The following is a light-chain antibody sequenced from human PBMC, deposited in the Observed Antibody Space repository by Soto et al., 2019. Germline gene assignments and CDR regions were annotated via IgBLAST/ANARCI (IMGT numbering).Light chain of an antibody. J-gene: IGLJ7*01. V-gene: IGLV3-21*02. CDR1: TFGSNR. CDR3: QVWDITSAQLGI. Sequence: SYELTQPPSVSVAPGQTAIITCGGNTFGSNRVQWYHQKPGQAPVLVVFDDSDRPSGIPERFSGSKSGNTATLTISRVEAGDEADYFCQVWDITSAQLGIFGGGTQLTVL. CDR2: DDS.